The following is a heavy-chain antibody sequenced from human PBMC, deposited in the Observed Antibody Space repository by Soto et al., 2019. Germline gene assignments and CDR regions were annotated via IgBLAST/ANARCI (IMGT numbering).Heavy chain of an antibody. J-gene: IGHJ4*02. CDR2: ISTNGGST. CDR1: GFTFSIYA. CDR3: VKGEYYYDSSGYYPFDY. Sequence: GGSLRLSCSASGFTFSIYAMHWVRQAPGKGLEYVSSISTNGGSTHYADSVKGRFTISRDNSKNTQYLQMSSLRADDTAVYYCVKGEYYYDSSGYYPFDYWGQGTLVSVSS. V-gene: IGHV3-64D*06. D-gene: IGHD3-22*01.